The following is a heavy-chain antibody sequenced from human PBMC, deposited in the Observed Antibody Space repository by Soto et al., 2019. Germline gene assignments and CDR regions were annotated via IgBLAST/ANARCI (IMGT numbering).Heavy chain of an antibody. CDR2: ISHDGINK. Sequence: QVRLVESGGGVVQPGRSLRLSCTASGFSFSSYAMYWFRQPPGKGLEWVEVISHDGINKHYADSVKGRVTVSRDNSHHSLDLQLNSLRGEDTAMYYCARDTYSSDYFVKWFAPWGQGTLVTVSS. CDR1: GFSFSSYA. D-gene: IGHD6-19*01. J-gene: IGHJ5*02. CDR3: ARDTYSSDYFVKWFAP. V-gene: IGHV3-30-3*01.